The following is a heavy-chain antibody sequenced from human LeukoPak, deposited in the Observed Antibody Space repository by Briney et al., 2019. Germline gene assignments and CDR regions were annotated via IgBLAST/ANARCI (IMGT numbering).Heavy chain of an antibody. CDR3: ARRGIVVRGILIGLHKQAYYFDY. Sequence: GGSLRLSCAASGFTLSNYDMIWVRQAPGRGLEWVSGIRESGGGTYYTDSVKGRFTVSRDNSKNTVYLQMNSLRGEDTAVYYCARRGIVVRGILIGLHKQAYYFDYWGQGALVTVSS. CDR1: GFTLSNYD. J-gene: IGHJ4*02. D-gene: IGHD3-10*01. CDR2: IRESGGGT. V-gene: IGHV3-23*01.